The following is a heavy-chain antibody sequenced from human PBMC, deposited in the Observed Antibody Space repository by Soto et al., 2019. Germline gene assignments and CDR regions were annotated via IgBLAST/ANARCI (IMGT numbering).Heavy chain of an antibody. CDR1: GSTFTSHG. J-gene: IGHJ4*02. V-gene: IGHV1-18*04. D-gene: IGHD1-1*01. CDR3: ARIHWQPEHLEGFEF. CDR2: ISAYNGDT. Sequence: ASVKVSCKTSGSTFTSHGISWVRWAPGRGLEWTGWISAYNGDTKYAQRVQDRVSMTTDTSTATAYIELRSLRFDDTAIYFCARIHWQPEHLEGFEFWGQGTPVTVSS.